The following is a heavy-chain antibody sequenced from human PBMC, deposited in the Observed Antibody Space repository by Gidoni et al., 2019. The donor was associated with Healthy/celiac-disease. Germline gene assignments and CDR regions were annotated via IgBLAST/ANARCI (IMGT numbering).Heavy chain of an antibody. D-gene: IGHD6-13*01. CDR1: GITFSSYW. CDR2: INSEGSST. Sequence: EVQLVESGGGLVHPGGSLRLSCAASGITFSSYWMHWVRQAPGKGLVGVSRINSEGSSTRYADSVKGRFTISRDNAKNTLYLQMNSLRAEDTAVYYCAREGIAAVSDAFDIWGQGTMVTVSS. V-gene: IGHV3-74*01. CDR3: AREGIAAVSDAFDI. J-gene: IGHJ3*02.